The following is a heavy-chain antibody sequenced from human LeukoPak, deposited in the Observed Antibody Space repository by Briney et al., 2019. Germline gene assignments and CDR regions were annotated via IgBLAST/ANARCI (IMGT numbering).Heavy chain of an antibody. V-gene: IGHV3-33*01. CDR1: GFTFDTHG. J-gene: IGHJ4*02. D-gene: IGHD1-26*01. CDR3: ARGPEWELLYFDY. CDR2: IWYDGSNK. Sequence: GGSLKLSCAASGFTFDTHGMHWVRQAPGKGLEWVAVIWYDGSNKYYADSVKGRFTISRDNSKNTLYLQMNSLRAEDTAVYYCARGPEWELLYFDYWGQGTLVTVSS.